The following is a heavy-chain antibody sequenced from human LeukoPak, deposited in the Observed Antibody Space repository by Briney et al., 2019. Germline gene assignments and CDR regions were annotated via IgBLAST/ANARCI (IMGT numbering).Heavy chain of an antibody. J-gene: IGHJ6*03. Sequence: GWSLRLSCASCLLILRSYGMHWLRQAPAGGREGVGFIRHDESKTFYADSVKGRFTISRDNSNNTLYLQMHSLRAEDTALYYCAKPVIPSAYQGTYYVDVWGKGTTVTVSS. CDR1: LLILRSYG. CDR3: AKPVIPSAYQGTYYVDV. V-gene: IGHV3-30*02. D-gene: IGHD3-16*01. CDR2: IRHDESKT.